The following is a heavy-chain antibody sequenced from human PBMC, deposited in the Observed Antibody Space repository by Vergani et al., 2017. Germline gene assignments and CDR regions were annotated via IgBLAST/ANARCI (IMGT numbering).Heavy chain of an antibody. Sequence: EVQLVESGGVVVQPGGSLRLPCAASGFTFDDYTMHWVRQAPGKGLEWVSLISWDGGSTYYADSVKGRFTISSNNSKNSLYLQMNSLRTEDTALYYCAKDISIAVAGMVDYWGQGTLVTVSS. CDR2: ISWDGGST. CDR1: GFTFDDYT. CDR3: AKDISIAVAGMVDY. V-gene: IGHV3-43*01. D-gene: IGHD6-19*01. J-gene: IGHJ4*02.